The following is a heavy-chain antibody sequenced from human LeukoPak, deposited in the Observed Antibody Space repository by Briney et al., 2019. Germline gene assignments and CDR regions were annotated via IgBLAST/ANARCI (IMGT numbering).Heavy chain of an antibody. CDR1: GFTFSSSA. CDR2: ISGSGGST. CDR3: AKASRNCSRTSCYEYFQH. V-gene: IGHV3-23*01. J-gene: IGHJ1*01. Sequence: PGGSLRLSCAASGFTFSSSAMSWVRQAPGKGLEWVSVISGSGGSTYYADSVKGRVTISRDNSKNTLYLQVNSLRAEDTAVYYCAKASRNCSRTSCYEYFQHWGQGTLVTVSS. D-gene: IGHD2-2*01.